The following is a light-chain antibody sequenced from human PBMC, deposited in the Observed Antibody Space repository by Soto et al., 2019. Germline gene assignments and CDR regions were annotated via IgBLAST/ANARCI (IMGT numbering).Light chain of an antibody. V-gene: IGLV2-8*01. Sequence: QSVLTQPPSASGSPGQSVTISYTGTSSDVGSYNYVSWYQQHPGKAPKLMIYEVSKRPSGVPDRFSGSKSGNTASLTVSGLQAEDEADYYCSSYTGSNNLLFGGGTKLTVL. CDR2: EVS. CDR1: SSDVGSYNY. CDR3: SSYTGSNNLL. J-gene: IGLJ2*01.